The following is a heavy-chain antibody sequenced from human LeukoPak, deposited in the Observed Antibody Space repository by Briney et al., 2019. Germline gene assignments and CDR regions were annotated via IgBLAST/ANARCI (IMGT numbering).Heavy chain of an antibody. V-gene: IGHV3-69-1*01. CDR3: AKWGPYCVGDYCPALDS. CDR1: GFPFSDYY. CDR2: ISGASHI. J-gene: IGHJ4*02. Sequence: GGSLRLSCAASGFPFSDYYMSWIRQAPGKGLEWVSYISGASHIYYADSVKGRFTISRDNAKESLYLQLNSLRAEDTAVYYCAKWGPYCVGDYCPALDSWGPGTLVTVSS. D-gene: IGHD2-21*02.